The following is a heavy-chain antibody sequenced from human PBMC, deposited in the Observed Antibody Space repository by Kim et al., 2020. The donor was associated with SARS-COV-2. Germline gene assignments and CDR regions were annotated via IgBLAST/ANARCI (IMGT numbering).Heavy chain of an antibody. D-gene: IGHD6-13*01. CDR2: ISYDGSNK. CDR1: GFTFSSYG. CDR3: AKDWALACSWFLCRDYYG. J-gene: IGHJ6*01. Sequence: GGSLRLSCAASGFTFSSYGMHWVRQAPGKGLEWVAVISYDGSNKYYADSVKGRFTISRDNSKNTLYLQMNSLRAEDTAVYYCAKDWALACSWFLCRDYYG. V-gene: IGHV3-30*18.